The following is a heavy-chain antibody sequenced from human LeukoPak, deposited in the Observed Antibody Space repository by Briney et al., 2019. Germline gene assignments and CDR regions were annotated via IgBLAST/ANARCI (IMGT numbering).Heavy chain of an antibody. V-gene: IGHV3-21*01. CDR1: GFTFSSYS. Sequence: PGGSLRLSCAASGFTFSSYSMNWVRQAPGKGLEWVSSISSSSSYIYYADSVKGRFTISRDNAKNSLYLQMNSLRAEDTAVYYCARGGSYGYDAFGIWGQGTMVTVSS. CDR3: ARGGSYGYDAFGI. D-gene: IGHD1-26*01. CDR2: ISSSSSYI. J-gene: IGHJ3*02.